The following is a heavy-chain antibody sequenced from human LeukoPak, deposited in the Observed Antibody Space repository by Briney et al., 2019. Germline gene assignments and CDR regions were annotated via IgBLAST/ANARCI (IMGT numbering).Heavy chain of an antibody. Sequence: GGSLRLSCAASGFTFSSYSMNWVRQAPGRGLEWVSSISSSSSYIYYADSVKGRFPISRDNAKNSLYLQMNSLRAEDTAVYYCAREGPSTVTEYNWFDPWGQGTLVTVSS. J-gene: IGHJ5*02. CDR1: GFTFSSYS. CDR3: AREGPSTVTEYNWFDP. V-gene: IGHV3-21*01. D-gene: IGHD4-17*01. CDR2: ISSSSSYI.